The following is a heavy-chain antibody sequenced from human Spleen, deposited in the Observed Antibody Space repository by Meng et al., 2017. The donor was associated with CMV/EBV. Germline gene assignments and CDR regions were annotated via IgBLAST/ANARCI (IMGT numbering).Heavy chain of an antibody. J-gene: IGHJ4*02. CDR2: IYSDFTT. CDR1: GFTVSENN. Sequence: GGSLRLSCAASGFTVSENNMNWVRQAPGKGLEWVSVIYSDFTTYYADSVKGRLTISRDNSKNVLYLQMNTLRAEDTAVYYCARGYSAYPYYFDYWGQGTLVTVSS. V-gene: IGHV3-53*01. D-gene: IGHD5-12*01. CDR3: ARGYSAYPYYFDY.